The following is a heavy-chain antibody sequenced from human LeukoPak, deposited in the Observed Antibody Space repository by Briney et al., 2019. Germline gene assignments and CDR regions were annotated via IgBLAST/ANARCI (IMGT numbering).Heavy chain of an antibody. CDR2: INYRGST. CDR1: GGSISNSDYY. J-gene: IGHJ4*02. Sequence: SETLSLTCTVSGGSISNSDYYWDWIRQSPGKGLEWIGSINYRGSTYYNPSLESRVTISVDTSKNQFSLRMSSVTAADTAVYYCARDGYNPIDYWGQGTLVTVSS. D-gene: IGHD5-24*01. V-gene: IGHV4-39*07. CDR3: ARDGYNPIDY.